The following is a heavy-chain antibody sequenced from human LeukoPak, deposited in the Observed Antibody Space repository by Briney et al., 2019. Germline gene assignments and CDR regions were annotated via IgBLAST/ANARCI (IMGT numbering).Heavy chain of an antibody. CDR3: AREGHYDSSGYYSHGMDV. CDR2: IIPILGIA. J-gene: IGHJ6*02. Sequence: SVKVSCKASGGTFSSYAISWVRQAPGQGLEWMGRIIPILGIANYAQKLQGRVTMTTDTSTSTAYMELRSLRSDDTAVYYCAREGHYDSSGYYSHGMDVWGQGTTVTVSS. V-gene: IGHV1-69*04. CDR1: GGTFSSYA. D-gene: IGHD3-22*01.